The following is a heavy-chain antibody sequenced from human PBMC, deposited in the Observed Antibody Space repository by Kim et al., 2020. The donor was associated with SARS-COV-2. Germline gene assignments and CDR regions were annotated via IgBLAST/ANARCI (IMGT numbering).Heavy chain of an antibody. CDR2: VDPSGSLT. D-gene: IGHD2-21*01. CDR3: LGEIEATYHFPT. V-gene: IGHV1-46*01. Sequence: ASVKVSCKAFGYTTTNYYVHWVRQGPGQGLEWMGLVDPSGSLTLFTQRFQGRVALTRDTSTSTVYMEVNSLRSDDTAVYYCLGEIEATYHFPTWGQGTLVIVSS. CDR1: GYTTTNYY. J-gene: IGHJ5*02.